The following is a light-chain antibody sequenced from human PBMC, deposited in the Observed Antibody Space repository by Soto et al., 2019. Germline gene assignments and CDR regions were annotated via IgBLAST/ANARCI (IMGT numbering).Light chain of an antibody. CDR3: AAWDDSLNGVV. CDR1: SSNIGSNT. CDR2: SNX. V-gene: IGLV1-44*01. J-gene: IGLJ2*01. Sequence: QSVLTQPPSASGTPGQRVTISCSGSSSNIGSNTVNWYQQLPGTAPKLLIYSNXQRPSGVPDRFSGSKSGTSASLAISGLQSEDEADYYCAAWDDSLNGVVFGGGTKVTVL.